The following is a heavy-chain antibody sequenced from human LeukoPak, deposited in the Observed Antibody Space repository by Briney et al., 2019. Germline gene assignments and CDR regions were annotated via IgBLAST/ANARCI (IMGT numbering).Heavy chain of an antibody. D-gene: IGHD2-21*01. CDR3: AKGPTVALYSYYFDY. Sequence: PGGSLRLSCAASGFTVSSNYMSWVRQAPGKGLEWVSAISGSGGSTYYADSVKGRFTISRDNSKNTLYLQMNSLRAEDTAVYYCAKGPTVALYSYYFDYWGQGTLVTVSS. J-gene: IGHJ4*02. CDR1: GFTVSSNY. V-gene: IGHV3-23*01. CDR2: ISGSGGST.